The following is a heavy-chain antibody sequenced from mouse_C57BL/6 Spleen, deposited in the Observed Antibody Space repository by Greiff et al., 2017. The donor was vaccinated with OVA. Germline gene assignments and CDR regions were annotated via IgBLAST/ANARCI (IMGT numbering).Heavy chain of an antibody. J-gene: IGHJ2*01. Sequence: EVQLQESGTVLARPGASVKMSCKTSGYTFTSYWMHWVKQRPGQGLEWIGAIYPGNSDTSYNQKFKGKAKLTAVTSPSTAYMELSSLTNEDSAVYYCTRSGYYGSSYVDYWGQGTTLTVSS. CDR1: GYTFTSYW. V-gene: IGHV1-5*01. CDR3: TRSGYYGSSYVDY. D-gene: IGHD1-1*01. CDR2: IYPGNSDT.